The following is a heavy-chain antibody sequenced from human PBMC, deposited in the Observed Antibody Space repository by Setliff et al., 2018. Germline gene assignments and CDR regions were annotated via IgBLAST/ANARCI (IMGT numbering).Heavy chain of an antibody. V-gene: IGHV4-4*08. CDR1: GASITDSY. CDR2: IYSSGST. D-gene: IGHD6-13*01. Sequence: SETLSLTCSVSGASITDSYWNWIRQPPGKGLEWIGYIYSSGSTNYNPSLKSRVAISRDTSTNQLSLELRSVTAADTAVYYCAKEKSSSTWYERKPFDCWGQGTPVTVSS. CDR3: AKEKSSSTWYERKPFDC. J-gene: IGHJ4*02.